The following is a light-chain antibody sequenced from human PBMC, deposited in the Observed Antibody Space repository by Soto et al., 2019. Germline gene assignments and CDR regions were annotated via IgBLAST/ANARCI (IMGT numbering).Light chain of an antibody. CDR2: EVN. Sequence: QSALTQRASLSGSPGQSIAISCTGTSGDVGSHKHVSWYQQYPGRAPKLIIYEVNNRPSGVSDRFSGSKYGSTASLTISGLQAEDEADYYCNSLSAAGTSYVFGTGTKVTVL. CDR3: NSLSAAGTSYV. CDR1: SGDVGSHKH. V-gene: IGLV2-14*01. J-gene: IGLJ1*01.